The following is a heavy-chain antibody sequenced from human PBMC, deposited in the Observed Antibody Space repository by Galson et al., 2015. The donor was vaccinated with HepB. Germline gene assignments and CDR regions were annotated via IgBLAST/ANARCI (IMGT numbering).Heavy chain of an antibody. J-gene: IGHJ4*02. D-gene: IGHD6-19*01. CDR3: ARNGRIAVAGMIDY. Sequence: SLRLSCAASGFTFSSYSMNWVRQAPGKGLEWVSSISSSSSYIYYADSVKGRFTISRDNAKNSLYLQMNSLRAEDTAVYYCARNGRIAVAGMIDYWGQGTLVTVSS. CDR1: GFTFSSYS. CDR2: ISSSSSYI. V-gene: IGHV3-21*01.